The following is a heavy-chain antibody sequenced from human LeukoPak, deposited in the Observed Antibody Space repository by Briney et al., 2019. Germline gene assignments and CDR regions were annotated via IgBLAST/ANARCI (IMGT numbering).Heavy chain of an antibody. V-gene: IGHV3-23*01. Sequence: PGGSLRLSCAASGFTFSSYAMSWVRQAPGKGLEWVSAISGSGGSTYYADSVKGRFTVSRDNSKNTPYLEMNSLRAEDTAVYYCAKDQRKKVAAAGNSPFDFWGQGALVTVSS. J-gene: IGHJ4*02. CDR2: ISGSGGST. CDR3: AKDQRKKVAAAGNSPFDF. D-gene: IGHD6-13*01. CDR1: GFTFSSYA.